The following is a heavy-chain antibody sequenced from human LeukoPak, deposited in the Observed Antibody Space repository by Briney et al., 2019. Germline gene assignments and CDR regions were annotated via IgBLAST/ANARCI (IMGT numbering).Heavy chain of an antibody. CDR2: IRQDGSEK. V-gene: IGHV3-7*01. CDR3: ARWGSELPDDAFDI. CDR1: GFTFSRYW. Sequence: GGSLRLSCAASGFTFSRYWMSWVRQAPGRGLEWVANIRQDGSEKHYLDSVKGRITISRDNAKNSLYLQMNSLRAEDTAVYYCARWGSELPDDAFDIWGQGTMVTVSS. D-gene: IGHD6-25*01. J-gene: IGHJ3*02.